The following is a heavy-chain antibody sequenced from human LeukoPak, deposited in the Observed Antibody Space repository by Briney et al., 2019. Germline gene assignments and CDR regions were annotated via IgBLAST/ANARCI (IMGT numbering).Heavy chain of an antibody. CDR3: ARHYSGDLYYFDY. D-gene: IGHD4-17*01. J-gene: IGHJ4*02. V-gene: IGHV4-39*01. Sequence: PSETLSLTCTVSGGSISRSLYYWGWIRQPPGKGLEWIGTIYYSGTTYYNPSLRSRVTVSVDTSNNQFSLKLSSVTAADTAVYHCARHYSGDLYYFDYWGQGTLVTVSS. CDR1: GGSISRSLYY. CDR2: IYYSGTT.